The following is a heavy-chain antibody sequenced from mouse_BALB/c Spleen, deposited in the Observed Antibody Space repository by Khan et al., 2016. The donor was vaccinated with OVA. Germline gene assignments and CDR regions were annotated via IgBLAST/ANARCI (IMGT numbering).Heavy chain of an antibody. D-gene: IGHD2-14*01. Sequence: QVQLQQPGAELARPGASVKMSCKASGYTFTSYTIHWIKVRPGQGLEWIGYINPSNGYTNYTQKFKDKATLTADKSSTTAFMQLSSLTSDDSAVYYGVRDGAYHRNDGWFAYWGQGTLVTVSA. CDR1: GYTFTSYT. V-gene: IGHV1-4*01. CDR3: VRDGAYHRNDGWFAY. CDR2: INPSNGYT. J-gene: IGHJ3*01.